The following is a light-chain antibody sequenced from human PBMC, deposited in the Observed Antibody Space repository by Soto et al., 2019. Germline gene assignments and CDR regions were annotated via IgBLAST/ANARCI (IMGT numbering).Light chain of an antibody. V-gene: IGKV3-20*01. Sequence: EIVLTQSPATLSLSPGERATLSCRASQSVTNSLAWYQQKPGQAPRLLIYGASSRATGIPDRFSGSGSGTEFTLTISRLEPEDFAVYYCQQYGSSPRTFGQGTKVDIK. J-gene: IGKJ1*01. CDR1: QSVTNS. CDR2: GAS. CDR3: QQYGSSPRT.